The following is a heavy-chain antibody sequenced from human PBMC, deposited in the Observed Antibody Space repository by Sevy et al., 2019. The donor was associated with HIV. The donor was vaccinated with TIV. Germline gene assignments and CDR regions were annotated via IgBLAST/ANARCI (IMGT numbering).Heavy chain of an antibody. CDR2: ISSSSNYI. V-gene: IGHV3-21*01. Sequence: GGSLRLSCAASGFTFSTYTVNWVRQAPGKGLEWVASISSSSNYIYYADSVKGRFTISRDNAKNSLYLQMNSLRAEDTAVYYCARPYGSGSWEAFDIWGQGTMVTVSS. CDR3: ARPYGSGSWEAFDI. D-gene: IGHD3-10*01. CDR1: GFTFSTYT. J-gene: IGHJ3*02.